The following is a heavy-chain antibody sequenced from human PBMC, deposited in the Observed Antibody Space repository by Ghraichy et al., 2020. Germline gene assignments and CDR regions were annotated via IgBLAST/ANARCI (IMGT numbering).Heavy chain of an antibody. Sequence: GESMNISCAASGFTFSNYWMDWVRQAPGKGLEWVANIKHDESEKYYVDSVKGRFTISRDNAKNSLYLQMNSLRPDDTAVYYCARGGYNYGSNPIDYWGQGTLVIVSS. CDR1: GFTFSNYW. D-gene: IGHD5-18*01. V-gene: IGHV3-7*04. J-gene: IGHJ4*02. CDR3: ARGGYNYGSNPIDY. CDR2: IKHDESEK.